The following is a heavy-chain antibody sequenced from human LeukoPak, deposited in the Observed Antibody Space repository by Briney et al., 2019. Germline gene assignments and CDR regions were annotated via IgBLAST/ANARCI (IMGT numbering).Heavy chain of an antibody. CDR2: MNPNSGNT. D-gene: IGHD3-10*01. CDR1: GYTFTRYD. CDR3: ARVRGMVRGVIKPYTFDY. V-gene: IGHV1-8*01. Sequence: ASVKVSCKASGYTFTRYDINWVRQATGQGLEWMGWMNPNSGNTGYAQKFQGRVTMTRNTSISTAYMELSSLRSEDTAVYYCARVRGMVRGVIKPYTFDYWGQGTLVTVSS. J-gene: IGHJ4*02.